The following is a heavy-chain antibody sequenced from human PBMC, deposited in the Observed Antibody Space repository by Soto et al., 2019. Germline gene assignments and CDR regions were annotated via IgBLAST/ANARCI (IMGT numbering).Heavy chain of an antibody. V-gene: IGHV4-31*03. CDR2: IYYSGST. J-gene: IGHJ6*02. CDR1: GGSISSGGYY. Sequence: PSETLSLTCTVSGGSISSGGYYWSWIRQHPGKGLEWIGYIYYSGSTYYNPSLKSRVTISVDTSKNQFSLKLSSVTAADTAVYYCARALFHDYGDYVYYYGMDVWGQGTTVTVSS. D-gene: IGHD4-17*01. CDR3: ARALFHDYGDYVYYYGMDV.